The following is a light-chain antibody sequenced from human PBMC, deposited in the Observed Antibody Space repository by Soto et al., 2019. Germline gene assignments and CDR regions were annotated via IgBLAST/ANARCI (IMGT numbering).Light chain of an antibody. CDR1: QTISSW. Sequence: DIQMTQSPSPLSGSVGDRVTITCRASQTISSWLAWYQQKPGRAPKLLIYDASTLESGVPSRFSGSGSETEFTLTISRLQPDDFATYFCHSRALGQGTRLEIK. J-gene: IGKJ5*01. V-gene: IGKV1-5*01. CDR3: HSRA. CDR2: DAS.